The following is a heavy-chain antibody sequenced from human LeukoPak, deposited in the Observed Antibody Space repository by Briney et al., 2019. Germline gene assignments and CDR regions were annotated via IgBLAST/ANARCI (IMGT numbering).Heavy chain of an antibody. Sequence: GRSLRLSCAASGFTFSSYGMHWARQAPGKGLEWVAVVSYDGGNKDYADSVKGRFTISRDNSKNTLYLQMNSLRAEDTAVYYCARGYGGQDYFDYWGQGTLVTVSS. CDR2: VSYDGGNK. CDR3: ARGYGGQDYFDY. J-gene: IGHJ4*02. D-gene: IGHD4-23*01. CDR1: GFTFSSYG. V-gene: IGHV3-30*03.